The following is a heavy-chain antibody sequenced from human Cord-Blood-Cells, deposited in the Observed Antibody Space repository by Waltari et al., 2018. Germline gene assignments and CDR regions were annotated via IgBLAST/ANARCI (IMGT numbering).Heavy chain of an antibody. Sequence: EVQLLESGGGWVQPGGSLRLSCAASGFTVSSYAMSWVRQASGKGLEWVSAISGSGGSTYYADSVKGRFTISRDNSKNTLYLQMNSLRAEDTAVYYCANNPKLGLFDYWGQGTLVTVSS. CDR3: ANNPKLGLFDY. V-gene: IGHV3-23*01. CDR1: GFTVSSYA. D-gene: IGHD1-7*01. CDR2: ISGSGGST. J-gene: IGHJ4*02.